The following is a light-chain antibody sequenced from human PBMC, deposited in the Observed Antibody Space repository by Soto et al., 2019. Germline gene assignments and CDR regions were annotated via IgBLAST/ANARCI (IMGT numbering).Light chain of an antibody. V-gene: IGLV2-23*02. J-gene: IGLJ2*01. CDR1: SSDVGSYNL. CDR3: CSYAGSRTHVL. Sequence: QSVLTQPASVSGSPGQSITISCIGTSSDVGSYNLVSWYQQHPGKAPKVLIYEVSERPSGVSNRFSGSKSGNKASLTISGLQAEDEAEYYCCSYAGSRTHVLFGGGTKLTVL. CDR2: EVS.